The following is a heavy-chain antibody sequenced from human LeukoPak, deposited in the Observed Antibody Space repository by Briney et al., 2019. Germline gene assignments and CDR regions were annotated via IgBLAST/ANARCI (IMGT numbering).Heavy chain of an antibody. CDR1: GFTFSSYV. CDR3: GRFGDAFDI. J-gene: IGHJ3*02. CDR2: ISGNGEST. Sequence: PGGSLRLSCSASGFTFSSYVLHWVRQAPGKGLEDVSAISGNGESTYYGDSVKGRFTISRDNAKNTLYLQMSSLRPEDTAIYYCGRFGDAFDIWGQGTMVTVSS. D-gene: IGHD3-10*01. V-gene: IGHV3-64D*06.